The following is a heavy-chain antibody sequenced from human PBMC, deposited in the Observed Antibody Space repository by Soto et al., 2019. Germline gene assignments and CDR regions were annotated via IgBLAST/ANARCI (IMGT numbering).Heavy chain of an antibody. V-gene: IGHV1-69*01. D-gene: IGHD3-10*01. CDR2: VSPPFRTS. J-gene: IGHJ6*02. Sequence: QVQLVQSGAEVKKPGSSVKVSCKTSGVSFNNNGIGWVRQAPGHGLEWMGGVSPPFRTSNYARKFQGRISITADASTCTVNMELSSLTSEDTAQYYCARVLYYGSGSYSPYGMDVWGQGTTVTFSS. CDR1: GVSFNNNG. CDR3: ARVLYYGSGSYSPYGMDV.